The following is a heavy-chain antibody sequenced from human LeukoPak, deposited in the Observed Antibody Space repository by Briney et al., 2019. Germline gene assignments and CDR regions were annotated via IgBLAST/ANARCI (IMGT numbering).Heavy chain of an antibody. V-gene: IGHV1-18*01. CDR3: ARGGYCSSTSCPTSKYYYYGMDV. CDR2: ISAYNGNT. CDR1: GYTFTSYG. J-gene: IGHJ6*02. D-gene: IGHD2-2*03. Sequence: GASVKVSCEASGYTFTSYGISWVRQAPGQGLEWMGWISAYNGNTNYAQKLQGRVTMTTDTSTSTAYMELRSLRSDDTAVYYCARGGYCSSTSCPTSKYYYYGMDVWGQGTTVTVSS.